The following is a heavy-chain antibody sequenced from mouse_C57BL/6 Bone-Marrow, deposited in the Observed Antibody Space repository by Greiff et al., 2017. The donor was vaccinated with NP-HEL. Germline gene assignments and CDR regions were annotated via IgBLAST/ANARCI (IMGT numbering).Heavy chain of an antibody. J-gene: IGHJ2*01. CDR2: IYPGDGDT. D-gene: IGHD1-1*01. Sequence: QVQLQQSGAELVKPGASVKISCKASGYAFSSYWMNWVKQRPGKGLEWIGQIYPGDGDTNYNGKFKGKATLTADKSSSTAYMQLSSLTSEDSAVYVCARAFITAVVEDYWGKGTTLTVSS. CDR1: GYAFSSYW. V-gene: IGHV1-80*01. CDR3: ARAFITAVVEDY.